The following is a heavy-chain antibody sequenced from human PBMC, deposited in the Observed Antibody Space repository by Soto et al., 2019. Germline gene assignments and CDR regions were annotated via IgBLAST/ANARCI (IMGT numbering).Heavy chain of an antibody. D-gene: IGHD4-17*01. V-gene: IGHV1-18*01. CDR2: ISAYNGNT. CDR3: ARETKGDYGDYGGVDYFDY. Sequence: QVQLVQSGAEVKKPGASVKVSCKASGYTFTSYGISWVRQAPGQGLEWMGWISAYNGNTNYAQKLQGRVTMTTDTTTSTAYMELRSLRSDDTAVYYCARETKGDYGDYGGVDYFDYWGQGTLVTVSS. CDR1: GYTFTSYG. J-gene: IGHJ4*02.